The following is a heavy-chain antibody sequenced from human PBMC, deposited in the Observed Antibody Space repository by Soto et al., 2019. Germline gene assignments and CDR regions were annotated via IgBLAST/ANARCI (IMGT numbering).Heavy chain of an antibody. CDR1: GFSFSTFG. D-gene: IGHD6-19*01. CDR2: ISYDGSNK. Sequence: QVQLVESGGGVGQPGRSLRLSCAASGFSFSTFGMHWIRQAPGKGLEWVAVISYDGSNKYYADSAKGRFTISRDTSKNTVFLQMNSLRAEDTAVYYCARDWLTRSFDYWGQGTLVTVSS. J-gene: IGHJ4*02. V-gene: IGHV3-33*01. CDR3: ARDWLTRSFDY.